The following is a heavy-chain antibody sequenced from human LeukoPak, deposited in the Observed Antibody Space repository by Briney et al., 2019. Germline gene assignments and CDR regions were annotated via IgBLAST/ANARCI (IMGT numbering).Heavy chain of an antibody. CDR2: INPNSGGT. V-gene: IGHV1-2*02. D-gene: IGHD3-22*01. Sequence: ASVKVSCKASGYTFTGYYMHWVRQAPGQGLEWMGWINPNSGGTNYAQKFQGRVTMTRDTSISTAYMELSRLRSDDTAVYYCARDSTMIVVVSNFDYWGQGTLVTVSS. CDR1: GYTFTGYY. J-gene: IGHJ4*02. CDR3: ARDSTMIVVVSNFDY.